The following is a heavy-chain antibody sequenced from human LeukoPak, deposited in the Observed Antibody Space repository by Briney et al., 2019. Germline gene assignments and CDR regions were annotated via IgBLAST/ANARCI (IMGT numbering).Heavy chain of an antibody. CDR2: IYTSGST. Sequence: SETLSLTCTVSGGSISSYYWSWIRQPAGKGLEWIGRIYTSGSTNYNPSLKSRVTMSVDTSRNQFSLRLRSMTAADTAVYYCARVPGVFYDTLTGYGSGWFDPWGQGTLVTVPS. CDR1: GGSISSYY. CDR3: ARVPGVFYDTLTGYGSGWFDP. V-gene: IGHV4-4*07. J-gene: IGHJ5*02. D-gene: IGHD3-9*01.